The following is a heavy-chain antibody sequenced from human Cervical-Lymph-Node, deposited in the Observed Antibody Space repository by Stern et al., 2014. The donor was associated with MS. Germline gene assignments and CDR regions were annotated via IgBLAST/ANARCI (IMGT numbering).Heavy chain of an antibody. J-gene: IGHJ4*02. CDR3: ARGGSSSPPFDY. V-gene: IGHV4-59*01. CDR1: GGSISSYY. CDR2: IYYSGSN. Sequence: QVQLQESGPGLLKPSETLSLTCTVSGGSISSYYWSWIRQPPGKGLEWIVYIYYSGSNNYNPSLKSRVTTSVDTSKNQFSLKLSSVTAADTAVYYCARGGSSSPPFDYWGQGTLVTVSS. D-gene: IGHD6-6*01.